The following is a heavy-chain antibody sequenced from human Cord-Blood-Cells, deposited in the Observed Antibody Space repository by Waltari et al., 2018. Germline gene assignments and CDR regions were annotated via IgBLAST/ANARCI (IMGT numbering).Heavy chain of an antibody. V-gene: IGHV4-59*11. CDR2: IYYSGST. CDR1: GGSISSHY. D-gene: IGHD3-3*01. CDR3: ARTTHYDFWSGYLFDL. Sequence: QVQPQESGPGLVKPSETLSLTCTVSGGSISSHYWSWIRQPPGKGLEWIGYIYYSGSTNYSPSLKSRVTISVDTSKNQFSLKLSSVTAADTAVYYCARTTHYDFWSGYLFDLWGRGTLVTVSS. J-gene: IGHJ2*01.